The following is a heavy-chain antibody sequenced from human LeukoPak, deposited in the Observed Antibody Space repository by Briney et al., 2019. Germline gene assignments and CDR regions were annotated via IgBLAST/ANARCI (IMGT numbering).Heavy chain of an antibody. J-gene: IGHJ4*02. D-gene: IGHD3-22*01. CDR1: GGSFSGYY. Sequence: SETLSLTCAVYGGSFSGYYWSWIRQPPGKGLEWIGEINHSGSTNYNPSLKSRVTISVDTSKNQFSLKLSSVTAEDTAVNYCASRNYYDSSGYLGYYFDYWGQGTLVTVSS. V-gene: IGHV4-34*01. CDR3: ASRNYYDSSGYLGYYFDY. CDR2: INHSGST.